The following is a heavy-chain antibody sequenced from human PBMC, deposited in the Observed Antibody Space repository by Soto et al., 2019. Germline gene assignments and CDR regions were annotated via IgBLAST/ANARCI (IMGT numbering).Heavy chain of an antibody. V-gene: IGHV4-34*01. CDR1: GGSFSGYY. J-gene: IGHJ4*02. Sequence: SETLSLTCAVYGGSFSGYYWTWIRQPPGTGLEWIGEINHSGSTNYNPSLKSRVTISEDRSKNQFYLKLSSVTAADTAVYYCAREYNYDSSGIGFDSWGQGTLVTVSS. D-gene: IGHD3-22*01. CDR3: AREYNYDSSGIGFDS. CDR2: INHSGST.